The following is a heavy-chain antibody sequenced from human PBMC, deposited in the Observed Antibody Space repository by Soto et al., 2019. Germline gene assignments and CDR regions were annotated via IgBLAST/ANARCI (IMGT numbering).Heavy chain of an antibody. CDR3: TRDYNWANDY. D-gene: IGHD1-20*01. J-gene: IGHJ4*02. V-gene: IGHV3-72*01. CDR2: IRNKGSSYST. Sequence: EVQLVESGGGLVQPGGSLRVSCAASGFTFSDHSMDWVRQAPGKGLEWIGRIRNKGSSYSTEYAASVEGRFTISRDDSSNSLSLQMNSLKIEDTAVYYCTRDYNWANDYWCQGTLVTVSS. CDR1: GFTFSDHS.